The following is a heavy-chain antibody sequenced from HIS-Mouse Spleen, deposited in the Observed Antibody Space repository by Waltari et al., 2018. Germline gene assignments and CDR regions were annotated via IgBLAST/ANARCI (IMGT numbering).Heavy chain of an antibody. CDR2: MNHSGST. D-gene: IGHD3-9*01. J-gene: IGHJ6*02. CDR1: GGSFSGYY. CDR3: ARVDYDILTSSYGMDV. Sequence: QVQLQQWGAGLLKPSETLSLTCAVDGGSFSGYYWSWIRQPSGKGLEWIGEMNHSGSTNYNPSLKSRVTISVDTSKNQFSLKLSSVTAADTAVYYCARVDYDILTSSYGMDVWGQGTTVTVSS. V-gene: IGHV4-34*01.